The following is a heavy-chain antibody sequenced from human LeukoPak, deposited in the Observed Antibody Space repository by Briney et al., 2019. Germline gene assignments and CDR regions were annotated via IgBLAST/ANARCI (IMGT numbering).Heavy chain of an antibody. CDR3: ARHYDSSGYSLTAFDY. CDR2: IIPIFGTA. D-gene: IGHD3-22*01. Sequence: SVKVSCKASGGTFSSYAISWVRQAPGQGLKWMGGIIPIFGTANYAQKFQGRVTITTDESTSTAYMELSSLRSEDTAVYYCARHYDSSGYSLTAFDYWGQGTLVTVSS. V-gene: IGHV1-69*05. CDR1: GGTFSSYA. J-gene: IGHJ4*02.